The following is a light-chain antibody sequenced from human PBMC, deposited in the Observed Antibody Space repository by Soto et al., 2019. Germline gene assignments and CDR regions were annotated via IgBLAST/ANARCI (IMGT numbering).Light chain of an antibody. V-gene: IGKV3-15*01. CDR3: QQYKNGRPTT. Sequence: ENLMTKSPVTXSSPPGERATLSCRASQSVSSNLEWYQQQPGHHTXLXXXGASTTDTGIQARISSSGSGKELTLTTSSRQYEDFGGYYCQQYKNGRPTTFGQGTSLEI. CDR1: QSVSSN. CDR2: GAS. J-gene: IGKJ5*01.